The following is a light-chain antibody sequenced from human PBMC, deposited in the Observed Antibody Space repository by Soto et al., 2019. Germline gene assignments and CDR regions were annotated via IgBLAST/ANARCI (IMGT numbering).Light chain of an antibody. J-gene: IGKJ3*01. V-gene: IGKV2-28*01. CDR2: LGS. CDR3: MQAIQTPFT. Sequence: DIVMTQSPLSLPVTPGEPASISCRSSQSLLHSNGYYYLDWYLQKPGQSPQLLIYLGSNRDSGVPDRFSGSGSGTDFTLKISRVEAEDVGVYYCMQAIQTPFTFGPGTKVDIK. CDR1: QSLLHSNGYYY.